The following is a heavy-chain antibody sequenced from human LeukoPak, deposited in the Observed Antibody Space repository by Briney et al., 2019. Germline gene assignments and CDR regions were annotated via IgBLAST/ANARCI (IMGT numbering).Heavy chain of an antibody. J-gene: IGHJ6*03. D-gene: IGHD6-13*01. CDR1: GFTFSSYG. Sequence: PGGSLRLSCAASGFTFSSYGMHWVRQAPGKGLEWVAFIRYDGSNKYYADSVKGRFTISRDNSKSTLYLQMNSLRAEDTAVYYCAKDRASSWYYYYYYMDVWGKGTTVTISS. V-gene: IGHV3-30*02. CDR2: IRYDGSNK. CDR3: AKDRASSWYYYYYYMDV.